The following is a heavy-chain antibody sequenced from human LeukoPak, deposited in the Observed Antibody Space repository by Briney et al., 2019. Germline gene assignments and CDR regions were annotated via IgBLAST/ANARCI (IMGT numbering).Heavy chain of an antibody. CDR2: FSGSGGST. V-gene: IGHV3-23*01. CDR3: AKGRPGIRYYGMDV. J-gene: IGHJ6*02. CDR1: GFTFSSYA. D-gene: IGHD3-10*01. Sequence: GGSLRLSCAASGFTFSSYAMSWVRQAPGKGLEWVSAFSGSGGSTYYADSVKGRFTISRDNSKNTVYLQMNSLRADDTAVYYCAKGRPGIRYYGMDVWGQGTTVTVSS.